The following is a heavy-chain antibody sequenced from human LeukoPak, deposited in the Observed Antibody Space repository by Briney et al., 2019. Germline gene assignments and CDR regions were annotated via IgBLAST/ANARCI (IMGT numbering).Heavy chain of an antibody. J-gene: IGHJ4*02. Sequence: GASVKVSCKASGYTFTGYYMHWVRQAPGQGLEWMAWISAYNANANHGQKFQDRVTLTTDTSTSTSSMELRSLRSDDTAMYYCARLLWVGDEYFFDYWGQGTLVTVSS. CDR3: ARLLWVGDEYFFDY. D-gene: IGHD3-10*01. CDR2: ISAYNANA. CDR1: GYTFTGYY. V-gene: IGHV1-18*04.